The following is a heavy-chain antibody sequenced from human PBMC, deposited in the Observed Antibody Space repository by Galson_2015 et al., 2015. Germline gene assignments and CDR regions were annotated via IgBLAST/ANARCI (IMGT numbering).Heavy chain of an antibody. J-gene: IGHJ4*02. Sequence: LRLSCAASGFTFDTAWMRWVRPAPGQGLEWVGRIKTKTNGGTTEYAAPVKGRFPISRDDSENAGNLQMNSLKTEDTAVYYCTTKASNWNVDGREQYFDHWGQGPLVTVSS. D-gene: IGHD1-1*01. CDR3: TTKASNWNVDGREQYFDH. V-gene: IGHV3-15*01. CDR2: IKTKTNGGTT. CDR1: GFTFDTAW.